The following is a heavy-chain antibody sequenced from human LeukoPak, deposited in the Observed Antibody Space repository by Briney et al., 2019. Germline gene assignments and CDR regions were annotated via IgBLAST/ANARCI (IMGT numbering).Heavy chain of an antibody. Sequence: SQTLSLTCTVSGGSISSGSYYWSWIRQPPGKGLEWIGYIYYSGSTNYNPSLKSRVTISVDTSKNQFSLKLSSVTAADTAVYYCARDRYSQAFDIWGQGTMVTVSS. J-gene: IGHJ3*02. CDR1: GGSISSGSYY. D-gene: IGHD2-21*01. V-gene: IGHV4-61*01. CDR2: IYYSGST. CDR3: ARDRYSQAFDI.